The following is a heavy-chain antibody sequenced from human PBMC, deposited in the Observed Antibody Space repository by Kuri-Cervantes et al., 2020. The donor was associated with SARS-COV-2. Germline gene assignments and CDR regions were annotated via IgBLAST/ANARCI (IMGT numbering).Heavy chain of an antibody. CDR3: ATIAAAGQGGGDYYFDY. D-gene: IGHD6-13*01. CDR1: GYTFTGYY. V-gene: IGHV1-2*02. Sequence: ASVKVSCKASGYTFTGYYMHWVRQAPGQGLEWMGWINPNSGGTNYAQKFQGRVTMTRDTSISTAYMELSRLRSDDTAVYYCATIAAAGQGGGDYYFDYWGQGTLVTVSS. CDR2: INPNSGGT. J-gene: IGHJ4*02.